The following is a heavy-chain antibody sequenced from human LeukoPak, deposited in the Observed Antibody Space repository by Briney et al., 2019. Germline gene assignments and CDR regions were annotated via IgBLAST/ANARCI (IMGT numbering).Heavy chain of an antibody. CDR1: GFTFSGSA. CDR2: IRSKPNNYAT. D-gene: IGHD3-10*01. Sequence: GGSLRLSCAASGFTFSGSAMHWVRQASGKGREWVGRIRSKPNNYATAYAASVKGRFTISRDDSKNTAYLQMNSLKTEDTAVYYCSRHAASGGSGVDYWGQGILVTVSS. CDR3: SRHAASGGSGVDY. J-gene: IGHJ4*02. V-gene: IGHV3-73*01.